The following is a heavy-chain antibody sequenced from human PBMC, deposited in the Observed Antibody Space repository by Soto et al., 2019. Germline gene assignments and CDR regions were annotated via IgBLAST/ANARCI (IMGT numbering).Heavy chain of an antibody. V-gene: IGHV4-39*07. J-gene: IGHJ4*02. CDR3: ARWGPTCGYSLSTHPECFDY. CDR2: IYHSGST. D-gene: IGHD5-18*01. Sequence: PSETLSLTCTVSGGSISSSSYYWGWIRQPPGKGLEWIGEIYHSGSTYYNPSLKSRVTISVDRSKNQFSLKLSSVTAADTAVYYCARWGPTCGYSLSTHPECFDYWGQGTLVTVSS. CDR1: GGSISSSSYY.